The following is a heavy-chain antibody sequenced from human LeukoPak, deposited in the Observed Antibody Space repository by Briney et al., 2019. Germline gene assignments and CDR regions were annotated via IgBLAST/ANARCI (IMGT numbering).Heavy chain of an antibody. D-gene: IGHD6-19*01. J-gene: IGHJ4*02. V-gene: IGHV3-7*01. CDR2: IKQDGSGE. Sequence: GGSLRLSCVASGFTFSRYWMSWVRQAPGKGLEWVAKIKQDGSGEYYLDSVKGRFTISRDNAKNSLYLQMNSLRTDDTAVYFCTTGYSSGWYNEGNYWGQGTLVTVSS. CDR1: GFTFSRYW. CDR3: TTGYSSGWYNEGNY.